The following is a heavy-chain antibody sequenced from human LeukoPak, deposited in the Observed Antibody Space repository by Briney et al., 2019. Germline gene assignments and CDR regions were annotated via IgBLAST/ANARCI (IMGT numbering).Heavy chain of an antibody. Sequence: TLVKVSCKAAGFTFTTSAVQWVRQARGQRLEWIGWLVVGSGNTNSAQKFQERVTITRDMSTSTAYMELSSLRSEDTAVYYCAADSTVTTPTDVFDIWGQGTMVTVSS. D-gene: IGHD4-17*01. CDR1: GFTFTTSA. J-gene: IGHJ3*02. CDR3: AADSTVTTPTDVFDI. CDR2: LVVGSGNT. V-gene: IGHV1-58*01.